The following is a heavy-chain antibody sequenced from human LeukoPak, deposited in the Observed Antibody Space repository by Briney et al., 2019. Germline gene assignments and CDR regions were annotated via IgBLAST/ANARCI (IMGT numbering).Heavy chain of an antibody. D-gene: IGHD3-16*01. Sequence: GGSLRLSCAASGFTFSSYGMHWVRQAPGQGLEWMGWINPNSGGTNYAQKFQGRVTMTRDTSISTAYMELSRLRSDDTAVYYCARALPLLGGNRDAFDIWGQGTMVTVSS. CDR3: ARALPLLGGNRDAFDI. J-gene: IGHJ3*02. V-gene: IGHV1-2*02. CDR1: GFTFSSYG. CDR2: INPNSGGT.